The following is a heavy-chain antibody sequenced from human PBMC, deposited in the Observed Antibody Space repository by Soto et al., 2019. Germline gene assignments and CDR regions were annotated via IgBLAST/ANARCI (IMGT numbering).Heavy chain of an antibody. D-gene: IGHD3-9*01. CDR3: GRLEGLATISSYFDY. CDR1: GVSVSSSSYY. Sequence: SETLSLTCTVSGVSVSSSSYYWGWARQPPGKGLEWIGSVYYSGSTYYNPSLESRVTISVDKSKNQFSLKLMSLSAADTAVYYCGRLEGLATISSYFDYLGQGALLTISS. V-gene: IGHV4-39*01. CDR2: VYYSGST. J-gene: IGHJ4*02.